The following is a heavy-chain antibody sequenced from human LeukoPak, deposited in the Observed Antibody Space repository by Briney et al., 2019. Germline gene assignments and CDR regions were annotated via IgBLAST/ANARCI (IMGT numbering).Heavy chain of an antibody. CDR3: AKGPTTFDYGGFDY. CDR2: IIGTGGGST. D-gene: IGHD4-23*01. Sequence: GGSLRLSCAASGFTFSSYAMTWVRQAPGKGLEWVSGIIGTGGGSTYYADCVKGRFTISRDNSKNTLYLQMNSLRAEDTAVYYCAKGPTTFDYGGFDYWGQGTLVTVSS. CDR1: GFTFSSYA. J-gene: IGHJ4*02. V-gene: IGHV3-23*01.